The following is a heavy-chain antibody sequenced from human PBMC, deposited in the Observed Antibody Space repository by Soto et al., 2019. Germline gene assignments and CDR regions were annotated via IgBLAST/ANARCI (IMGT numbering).Heavy chain of an antibody. CDR2: ISAYNGNT. Sequence: ASVKVSCKASGYTFTSYGISWVRQAPGQGLEWMGWISAYNGNTNYAQKLQGRVTMTTDTSTSTAYMELRSLRSDDTAVYYCAREGHTYYYDSSGSPGRFDYWGQGTLVTVSS. D-gene: IGHD3-22*01. V-gene: IGHV1-18*01. J-gene: IGHJ4*02. CDR3: AREGHTYYYDSSGSPGRFDY. CDR1: GYTFTSYG.